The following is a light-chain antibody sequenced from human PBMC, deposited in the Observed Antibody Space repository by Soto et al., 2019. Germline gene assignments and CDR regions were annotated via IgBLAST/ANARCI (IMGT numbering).Light chain of an antibody. CDR2: VAS. V-gene: IGKV1-9*01. Sequence: DIQLTQSPSFLSASVGDRVTITCRASQGISSYLAWYQQKPGKAPKLLIYVASSLQSGVPSRFSGSGSGTEFTLPISSLQPEDVATYYCQQLKSYPYTFGQGTKLKIK. CDR3: QQLKSYPYT. J-gene: IGKJ2*01. CDR1: QGISSY.